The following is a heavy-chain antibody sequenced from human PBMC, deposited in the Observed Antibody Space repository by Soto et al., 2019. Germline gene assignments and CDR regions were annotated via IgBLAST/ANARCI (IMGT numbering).Heavy chain of an antibody. CDR3: ARAGDCSSTSCPLWFDP. D-gene: IGHD2-2*01. CDR2: IIPIFGTA. J-gene: IGHJ5*02. V-gene: IGHV1-69*01. CDR1: GGTFSSYA. Sequence: SVKVSCKASGGTFSSYAISWVRQAPGQGLEWMGGIIPIFGTANYAQKFQGRVTITADESTITAYMELSSLRSEDTAVYYCARAGDCSSTSCPLWFDPWGQGTLVTVSS.